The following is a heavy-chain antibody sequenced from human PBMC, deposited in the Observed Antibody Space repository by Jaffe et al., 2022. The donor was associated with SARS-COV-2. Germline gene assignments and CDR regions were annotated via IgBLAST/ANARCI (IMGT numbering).Heavy chain of an antibody. V-gene: IGHV3-23*01. CDR2: ISSSGVNI. Sequence: EVQLLESGGGLVQPGGALRLSCAASGLTFSSHDMDWVRQAPGKGLEWVSTISSSGVNIYYADSVKGRFTISRDDSKNTLYLQMNSLRAEDTAVYYCAKDDGGRDGYQPFASWGRGALVTVSS. D-gene: IGHD2-2*01. J-gene: IGHJ4*02. CDR3: AKDDGGRDGYQPFAS. CDR1: GLTFSSHD.